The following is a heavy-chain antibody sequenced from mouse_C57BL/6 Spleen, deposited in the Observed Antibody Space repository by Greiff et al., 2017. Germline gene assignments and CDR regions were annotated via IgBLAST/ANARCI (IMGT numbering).Heavy chain of an antibody. J-gene: IGHJ2*01. Sequence: VQLVESGAELARPGASVKLSCKASGYTFTSYGISWVKQRTGQGLEWIGEIYPRSGNTYYNEKFKGKATLTADKSSSTAYMELRSLTSEDAAVYFCARGGPYDGYYLDYWGQGTTLTVSS. CDR1: GYTFTSYG. V-gene: IGHV1-81*01. D-gene: IGHD2-3*01. CDR3: ARGGPYDGYYLDY. CDR2: IYPRSGNT.